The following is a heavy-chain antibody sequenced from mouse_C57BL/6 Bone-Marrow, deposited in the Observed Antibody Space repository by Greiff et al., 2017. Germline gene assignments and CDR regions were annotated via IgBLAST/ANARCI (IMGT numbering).Heavy chain of an antibody. Sequence: EVQLVESGAELVKPGASVKLSCTASGFNIKDYYMHWVKQRPEQGLEWIGRIDPEDGETKYAPKFQGKAPITADTYSNTAYLQLSSLTSEDTAVYYCARGRFTTVVADYAMDYWGQGTSVTVSS. J-gene: IGHJ4*01. CDR3: ARGRFTTVVADYAMDY. CDR1: GFNIKDYY. V-gene: IGHV14-2*01. CDR2: IDPEDGET. D-gene: IGHD1-1*01.